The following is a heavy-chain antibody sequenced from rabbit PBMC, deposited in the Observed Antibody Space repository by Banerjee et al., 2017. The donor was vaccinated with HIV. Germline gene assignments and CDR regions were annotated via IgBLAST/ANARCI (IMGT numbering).Heavy chain of an antibody. CDR3: ARGSTYYVNL. D-gene: IGHD8-1*01. Sequence: QLKESGGGLVQPGGSLKLSCKASGFDFSSYYMSWVRQAPGKGLEWIGYIDPVFGSTYYASWVNGRFTISSHNAQNTLYLQLNSLTAADTATYFCARGSTYYVNLWGQGTLVTVS. CDR1: GFDFSSYY. CDR2: IDPVFGST. J-gene: IGHJ3*01. V-gene: IGHV1S7*01.